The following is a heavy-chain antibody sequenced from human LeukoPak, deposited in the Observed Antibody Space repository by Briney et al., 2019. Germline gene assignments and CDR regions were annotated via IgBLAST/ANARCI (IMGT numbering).Heavy chain of an antibody. D-gene: IGHD3-10*01. V-gene: IGHV1-69*13. J-gene: IGHJ4*02. CDR3: ARIYGSGSYYNENYFDY. CDR1: GGTFSSYA. Sequence: GASVKVSCKASGGTFSSYAISWVRQAPGQGLEWMGGIIPIFGTANYAQKFQGRVTITADESTSTAYMELSSLRSEDTAVYYCARIYGSGSYYNENYFDYWGQGTLVTVSS. CDR2: IIPIFGTA.